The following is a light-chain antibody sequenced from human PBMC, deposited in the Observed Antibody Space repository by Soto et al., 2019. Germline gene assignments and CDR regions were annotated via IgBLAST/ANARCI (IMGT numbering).Light chain of an antibody. CDR1: QSISIIX. J-gene: IGKJ1*01. CDR2: GAS. V-gene: IGKV3-20*01. Sequence: AVPPCPGTRSLSPGESATLTRRVCQSISIIXLVWYQQNGGQAPRLLIYGASSRDTGVHDRFSASGCGTDFTLTINRLGPEDLVVYYCQQYGDLPGMFGQGTKVGI. CDR3: QQYGDLPGM.